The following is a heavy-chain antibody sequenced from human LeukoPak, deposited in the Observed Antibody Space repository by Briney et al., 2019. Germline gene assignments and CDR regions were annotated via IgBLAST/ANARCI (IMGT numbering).Heavy chain of an antibody. D-gene: IGHD4-17*01. CDR1: GSTFSNYN. Sequence: PGGSLRPSCAASGSTFSNYNMNWVRQAPGKELEWVSYISSSSSTIYYADSVKGRFTISRDNAKNSLYLQMNSLRAEDTAVYYCASLYGEILDYWGQGTLVTVSS. CDR2: ISSSSSTI. V-gene: IGHV3-48*01. CDR3: ASLYGEILDY. J-gene: IGHJ4*02.